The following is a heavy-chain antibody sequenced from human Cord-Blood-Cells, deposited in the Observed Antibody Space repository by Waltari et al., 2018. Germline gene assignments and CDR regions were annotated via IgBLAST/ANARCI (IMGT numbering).Heavy chain of an antibody. V-gene: IGHV1-18*01. D-gene: IGHD3-3*01. J-gene: IGHJ4*02. CDR2: ISAYNGNT. Sequence: QVQLVQSGAEVKKPGASVKVSCKASVYTFPSYGISSVRQAPGQGLEWMGWISAYNGNTNYAQNLQGRVTMTTDTSTSTAYMVLRSLRSDDTSVYYCARGRLRFLEWSYFDYWGQGTLVTVSS. CDR3: ARGRLRFLEWSYFDY. CDR1: VYTFPSYG.